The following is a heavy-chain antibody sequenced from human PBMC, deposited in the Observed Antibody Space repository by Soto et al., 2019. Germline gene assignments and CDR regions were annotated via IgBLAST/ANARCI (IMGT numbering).Heavy chain of an antibody. J-gene: IGHJ6*02. V-gene: IGHV3-30-3*01. Sequence: PGGSLRLSCAAAGFTFSSYAMHWVRQAPGKGLEWVAVISYDGSNKYYADSVKGRFTISRDNSKNTLCLQMNSPRAEDTAVYYCARVHLGYCSSGSCDFYYYYYGMDVWGQGTTVTVSS. CDR3: ARVHLGYCSSGSCDFYYYYYGMDV. CDR1: GFTFSSYA. D-gene: IGHD2-15*01. CDR2: ISYDGSNK.